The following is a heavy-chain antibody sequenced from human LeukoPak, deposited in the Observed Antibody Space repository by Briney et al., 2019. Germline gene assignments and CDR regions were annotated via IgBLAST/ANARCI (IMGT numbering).Heavy chain of an antibody. CDR2: KRQDGSEQ. CDR1: GFTFGSYY. Sequence: GGSLRLSCEASGFTFGSYYMSWVRRAPGKGLEGVANKRQDGSEQYYVDSVKGRFTISRDNAKNSLYLQMSGLRVEDTAVYYCARTRTQVSYRGFDYWGQGPPVTVSS. J-gene: IGHJ4*02. V-gene: IGHV3-7*01. CDR3: ARTRTQVSYRGFDY. D-gene: IGHD1-14*01.